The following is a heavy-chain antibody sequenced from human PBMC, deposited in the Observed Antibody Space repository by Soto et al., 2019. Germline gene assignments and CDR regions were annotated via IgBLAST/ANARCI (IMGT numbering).Heavy chain of an antibody. V-gene: IGHV3-74*01. CDR2: INPAGTIT. Sequence: SLRLSCAASGFPFSHYWMHWVRQTPGKGLVWVSRINPAGTITNYADSVEGRFTISRDNADSALFLQMNSLSAEDTAIYYCTSDTFGLRDTWGQGTLVTVSS. D-gene: IGHD3-16*01. J-gene: IGHJ5*02. CDR1: GFPFSHYW. CDR3: TSDTFGLRDT.